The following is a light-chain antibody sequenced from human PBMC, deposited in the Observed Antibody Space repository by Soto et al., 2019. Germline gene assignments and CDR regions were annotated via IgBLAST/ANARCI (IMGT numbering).Light chain of an antibody. V-gene: IGKV3D-15*01. CDR2: GAS. CDR3: QQYNDWPLT. J-gene: IGKJ4*01. CDR1: QSVDSN. Sequence: EIVMTQSPATLSVSPGDGATLSCRASQSVDSNLAWYQQKPGQTPRLLMYGASTRPTGIPARFSGSGSGTEFTLTIFSLQSEDSAVYYCQQYNDWPLTFGGGTKVEIK.